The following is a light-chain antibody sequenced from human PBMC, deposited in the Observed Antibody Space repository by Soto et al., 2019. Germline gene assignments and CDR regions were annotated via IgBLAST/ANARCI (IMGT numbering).Light chain of an antibody. J-gene: IGLJ2*01. CDR3: SSYAGSNIVV. CDR2: EVS. Sequence: QSARTQPPSASGSPGQSVTISCTGTSSDVGGYNYVSWYQQHPGKAPKLMIYEVSKRPSGVPDRFSGSKSGNTASLTVSGLQAEDKADYYCSSYAGSNIVVFGAGSQLTVL. CDR1: SSDVGGYNY. V-gene: IGLV2-8*01.